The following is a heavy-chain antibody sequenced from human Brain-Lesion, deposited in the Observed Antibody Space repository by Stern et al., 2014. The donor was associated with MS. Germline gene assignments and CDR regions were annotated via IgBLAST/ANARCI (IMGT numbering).Heavy chain of an antibody. J-gene: IGHJ3*02. Sequence: VQLLESGPGLVKPSGTLSLTCAVSGGSISSSNWWSWVRQSPGKGLEWIGEIYHSGGTNYSPSFESRVIISVDKSKNQFSLKLSYVTAADTAVYYCARELPDLNAFDIWGQGTMVTVSS. CDR1: GGSISSSNW. V-gene: IGHV4-4*02. D-gene: IGHD1-14*01. CDR3: ARELPDLNAFDI. CDR2: IYHSGGT.